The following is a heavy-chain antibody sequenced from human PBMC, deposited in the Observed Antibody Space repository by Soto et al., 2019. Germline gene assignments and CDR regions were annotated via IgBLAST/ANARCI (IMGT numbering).Heavy chain of an antibody. V-gene: IGHV3-73*01. CDR3: TRLRRLYYYDSSGYLDAFEI. J-gene: IGHJ3*02. CDR2: IRSKANSYET. D-gene: IGHD3-22*01. CDR1: GFTFSGSA. Sequence: GGSLRLSCAASGFTFSGSAMHWVRQASGKGLEWVGRIRSKANSYETAYAASVKGRFTISRDDSKNTAYLQMNSLRTEDTAVYYCTRLRRLYYYDSSGYLDAFEIWGQGTMVTVSS.